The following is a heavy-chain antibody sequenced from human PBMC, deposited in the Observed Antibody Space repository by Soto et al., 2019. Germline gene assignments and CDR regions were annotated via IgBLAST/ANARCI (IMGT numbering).Heavy chain of an antibody. CDR3: ARDLDIVLVPAAMRPGSEYFQH. Sequence: QVQLVESGGGVVQPGRSLRLSCAASGFTFSSYAMHWVRQAPGKGLEWVAVISYDGSNKYYADSVKGRFTISRDNSKNTLYLQMNSLRAEDTAVYYCARDLDIVLVPAAMRPGSEYFQHWGQGTLVTVSS. J-gene: IGHJ1*01. V-gene: IGHV3-30-3*01. CDR1: GFTFSSYA. D-gene: IGHD2-2*03. CDR2: ISYDGSNK.